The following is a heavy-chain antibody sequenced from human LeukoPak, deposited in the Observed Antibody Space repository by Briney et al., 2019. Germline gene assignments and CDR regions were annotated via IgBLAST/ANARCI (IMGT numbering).Heavy chain of an antibody. J-gene: IGHJ3*02. CDR3: AKGFVVVTAINDAFDI. V-gene: IGHV3-9*01. CDR1: GFTFNDYA. D-gene: IGHD2-21*02. CDR2: ISWNSGSI. Sequence: PGGSLRLSCAASGFTFNDYAVHWVRQAPGKGLEWVSGISWNSGSIGYADSVKGRFTISRDNAKNSLYLQMNSLRAEDTALYYCAKGFVVVTAINDAFDIWGQGTMVTVSS.